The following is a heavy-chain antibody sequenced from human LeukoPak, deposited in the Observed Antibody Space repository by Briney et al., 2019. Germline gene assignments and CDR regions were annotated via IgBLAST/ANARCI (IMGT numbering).Heavy chain of an antibody. V-gene: IGHV3-7*01. CDR2: INQDGSER. D-gene: IGHD1-26*01. Sequence: GGSLRLSCAASGFTFSSDWMSWGRQAPGKGLEWVAKINQDGSERYYADSVKGRFTISRDNAKNSLSLEMNSLRAEDTAVYYCARDRWDLDYWGQGTLVTVCS. CDR1: GFTFSSDW. J-gene: IGHJ4*02. CDR3: ARDRWDLDY.